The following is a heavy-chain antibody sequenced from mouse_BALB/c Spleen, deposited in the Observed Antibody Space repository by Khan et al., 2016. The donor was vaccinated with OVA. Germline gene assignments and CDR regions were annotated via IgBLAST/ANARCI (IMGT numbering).Heavy chain of an antibody. CDR1: GFSLSNYG. V-gene: IGHV2-9*02. Sequence: QVQLKQSGPGLVAPSQSLSITCTVSGFSLSNYGIHWVRQPPGKGLEWLGVIWTGGITNYNSALMSRLIINKDNSKSQVFLKMNRLQTDDTAIYYCARSYDYDVGGFAYWGQGILVTVSA. CDR3: ARSYDYDVGGFAY. J-gene: IGHJ3*01. D-gene: IGHD2-4*01. CDR2: IWTGGIT.